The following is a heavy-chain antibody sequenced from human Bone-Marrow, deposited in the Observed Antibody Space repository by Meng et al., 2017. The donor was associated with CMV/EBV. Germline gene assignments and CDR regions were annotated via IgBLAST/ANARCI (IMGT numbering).Heavy chain of an antibody. Sequence: ASVKVSCEASGYTFTGYYMHWVRQAPGQGLEWMGWINPNSGGTNYAQKFQGRVTMTRDTSISTAYMELSRLRSDDTAVYYCARDQLGYCSSTSCYLGDYYYGMDVWGQGTTVTVSS. CDR3: ARDQLGYCSSTSCYLGDYYYGMDV. D-gene: IGHD2-2*01. V-gene: IGHV1-2*02. J-gene: IGHJ6*02. CDR2: INPNSGGT. CDR1: GYTFTGYY.